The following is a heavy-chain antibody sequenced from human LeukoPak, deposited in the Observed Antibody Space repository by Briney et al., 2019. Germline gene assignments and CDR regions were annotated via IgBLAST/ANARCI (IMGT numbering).Heavy chain of an antibody. CDR1: GGSISSGDYY. D-gene: IGHD4-17*01. J-gene: IGHJ4*02. CDR3: ARGINPTTVTTPLDY. Sequence: PSQTLSLTCTVSGGSISSGDYYWSWIRQPPGKGLEWIGEINHSGSTNYNPSLKSRVTISVDTSKNQFSLKLSSVTAADTAVYYCARGINPTTVTTPLDYWGQGTLVTVSS. V-gene: IGHV4-30-4*08. CDR2: INHSGST.